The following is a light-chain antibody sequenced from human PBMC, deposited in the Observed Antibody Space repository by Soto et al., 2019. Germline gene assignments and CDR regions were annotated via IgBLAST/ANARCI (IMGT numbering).Light chain of an antibody. CDR1: QSVSSN. CDR3: QQYNNWPPA. CDR2: GAS. V-gene: IGKV3-15*01. J-gene: IGKJ1*01. Sequence: VMTQSPVTLSVSPGERATLSCRASQSVSSNLAWYQQKPGQAPRPLIYGASTRATGIPARFSGSGSGTQFTLTISSLQSEDFAVYYCQQYNNWPPAFGQGTKVDIK.